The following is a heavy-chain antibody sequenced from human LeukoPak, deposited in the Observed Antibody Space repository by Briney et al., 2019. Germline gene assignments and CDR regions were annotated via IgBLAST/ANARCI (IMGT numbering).Heavy chain of an antibody. CDR2: INHSGST. J-gene: IGHJ3*02. D-gene: IGHD4-17*01. V-gene: IGHV4-34*01. Sequence: SETLSLTCAVYGGSFSGYYWSWIRQPPGKGLEWIGEINHSGSTNYNPSLKSRVTISVDTSKNQFSLKLSSVTAADTAVYHCARVGGATVRAFDIWGQGTMVTVSS. CDR3: ARVGGATVRAFDI. CDR1: GGSFSGYY.